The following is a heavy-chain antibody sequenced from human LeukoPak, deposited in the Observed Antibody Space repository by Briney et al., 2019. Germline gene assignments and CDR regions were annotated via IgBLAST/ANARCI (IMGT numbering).Heavy chain of an antibody. Sequence: SETLSLTCAVYGGSFSGYYWSWIRQPPGKGLEWIGEIYHSGSTNYNPSLKSRVTISVDKSKNQFSLKLSSVTAADTAVYYCARGGRWLQSYYFDYWGQGTLVTVSS. CDR1: GGSFSGYY. J-gene: IGHJ4*02. V-gene: IGHV4-34*01. CDR2: IYHSGST. D-gene: IGHD5-24*01. CDR3: ARGGRWLQSYYFDY.